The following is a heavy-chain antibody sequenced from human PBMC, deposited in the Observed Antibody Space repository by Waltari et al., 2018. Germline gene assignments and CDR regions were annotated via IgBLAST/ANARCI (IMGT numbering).Heavy chain of an antibody. CDR3: ARDPGVTAIHFDY. V-gene: IGHV3-74*01. D-gene: IGHD2-21*02. CDR2: INSDGIST. CDR1: GFTFSSYW. J-gene: IGHJ4*02. Sequence: EVQLVESGGGLVQPGGSLRLSCAASGFTFSSYWMHWVRQAAGKGLVWVSRINSDGISTTYADSVSYADSVKGRFTISRDNAKNTLYLQMDSLRAEDTAVYFCARDPGVTAIHFDYWGQGTLVTVSS.